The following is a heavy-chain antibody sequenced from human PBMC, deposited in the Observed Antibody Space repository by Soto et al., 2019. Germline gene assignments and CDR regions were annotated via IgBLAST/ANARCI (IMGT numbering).Heavy chain of an antibody. CDR3: ARETYYYDNSGFLGFDY. V-gene: IGHV4-4*07. J-gene: IGHJ4*02. D-gene: IGHD3-22*01. CDR2: IFPGGSA. Sequence: NPSETLSLTCSVSGDSFSSYYWTWIRQPAGKGLEWIGRIFPGGSANYNPSLRSRVTMSADTSKNQFSLRLTSVTAADTAIYYCARETYYYDNSGFLGFDYWGQGTLVTVSS. CDR1: GDSFSSYY.